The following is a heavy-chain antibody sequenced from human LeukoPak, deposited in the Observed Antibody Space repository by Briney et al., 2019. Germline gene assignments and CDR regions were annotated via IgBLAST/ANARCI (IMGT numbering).Heavy chain of an antibody. CDR2: IYHSGST. Sequence: SETLSLTCAVSGDSISSGYYWGWVRQPPGKGLEWNGSIYHSGSTYYNPSLKSRVTISVDTSKNQFSLKLRSVTAADTAVYYCARGNGEDILTHCNWFGNWGQGTLVTVSS. CDR3: ARGNGEDILTHCNWFGN. D-gene: IGHD3-9*01. V-gene: IGHV4-38-2*01. J-gene: IGHJ5*02. CDR1: GDSISSGYY.